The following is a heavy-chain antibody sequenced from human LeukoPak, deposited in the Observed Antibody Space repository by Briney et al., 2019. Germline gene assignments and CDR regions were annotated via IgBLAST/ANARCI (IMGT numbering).Heavy chain of an antibody. CDR1: GFTFNSYA. CDR2: ISGSGGST. V-gene: IGHV3-23*01. D-gene: IGHD5-18*01. CDR3: AKERGYSYGSNFDY. Sequence: GGSLRLSCVASGFTFNSYAMSWVRQAPGKGLEWVSAISGSGGSTYYADSVKGRFTISRGNSKNTLYLQMSSLRAEETAVYYCAKERGYSYGSNFDYWGQGTLVTVSS. J-gene: IGHJ4*02.